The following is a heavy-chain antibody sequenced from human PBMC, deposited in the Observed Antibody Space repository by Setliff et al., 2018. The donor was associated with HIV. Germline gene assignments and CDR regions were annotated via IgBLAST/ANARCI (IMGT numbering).Heavy chain of an antibody. CDR2: IYYSGST. V-gene: IGHV4-39*01. J-gene: IGHJ6*02. CDR3: AIHPRVPDYYYYGMDV. CDR1: GGSISSSSYY. Sequence: PSETLSLTCTVSGGSISSSSYYWGWIRQPPGKGLEWIGSIYYSGSTYYNPSLKSRVTISVDTSKNQFSLKLSSVTAADTAVYYCAIHPRVPDYYYYGMDVWGQGTTVTVSS.